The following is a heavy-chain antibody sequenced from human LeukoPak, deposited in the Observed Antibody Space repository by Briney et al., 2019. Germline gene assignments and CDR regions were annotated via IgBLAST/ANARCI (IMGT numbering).Heavy chain of an antibody. V-gene: IGHV4-38-2*02. D-gene: IGHD5-24*01. CDR2: IDHSGST. CDR3: ARHPSGGGWVQQGGWFAP. Sequence: SETLSLTCTVSGYSISSGYYWGWIRQPPGKGLKWTGSIDHSGSTYYNPSLKSRVTISVDTSKNQFSLKLSSVTAADTAVYYCARHPSGGGWVQQGGWFAPWGQGTLVTVSS. CDR1: GYSISSGYY. J-gene: IGHJ5*02.